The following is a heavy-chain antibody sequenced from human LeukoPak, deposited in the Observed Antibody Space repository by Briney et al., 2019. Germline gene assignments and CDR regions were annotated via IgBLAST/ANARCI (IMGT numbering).Heavy chain of an antibody. D-gene: IGHD6-25*01. CDR3: ARRDSSGVVPLCDY. CDR1: GGSITSSSYY. CDR2: IYYSGST. V-gene: IGHV4-39*01. Sequence: SETLSLTCTVSGGSITSSSYYWGWIRQPPGKGLEWIGSIYYSGSTYYNPSLKSRVTISVDTSKNQFSLKLSSVTAADTAVYYSARRDSSGVVPLCDYWGQGTLVTVSS. J-gene: IGHJ4*02.